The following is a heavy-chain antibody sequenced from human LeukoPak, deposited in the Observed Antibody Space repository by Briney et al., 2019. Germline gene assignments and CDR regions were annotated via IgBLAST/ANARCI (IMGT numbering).Heavy chain of an antibody. CDR3: ASRHCSGGGCYFAGADPFDY. D-gene: IGHD2-15*01. J-gene: IGHJ4*02. CDR2: IYSGGNI. Sequence: GGSLRLSCAASGFTVGSTYMSWVRQAPGKGLEWVSVIYSGGNIYYIDSVKGRFTISRDTSKNTLYLQMNSLRAEDTAVYYCASRHCSGGGCYFAGADPFDYWGQGTLVTVSS. V-gene: IGHV3-53*01. CDR1: GFTVGSTY.